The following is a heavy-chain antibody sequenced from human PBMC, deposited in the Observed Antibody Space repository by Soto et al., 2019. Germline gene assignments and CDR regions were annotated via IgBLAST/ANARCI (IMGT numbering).Heavy chain of an antibody. CDR2: TYYRSKWYN. CDR3: ARYIVAKWGLDYFDY. CDR1: GDSVSSNSAA. D-gene: IGHD5-12*01. Sequence: KQSQTLSLTCAISGDSVSSNSAAWNWIRQSPSRGLEWLGRTYYRSKWYNDYAVSVKSRITINPDTSKNQFSLQLNSVTPEDTAVYYCARYIVAKWGLDYFDYWGQGTLVTVSS. J-gene: IGHJ4*02. V-gene: IGHV6-1*01.